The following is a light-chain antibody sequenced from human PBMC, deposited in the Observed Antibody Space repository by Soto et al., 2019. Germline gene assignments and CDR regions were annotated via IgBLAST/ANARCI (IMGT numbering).Light chain of an antibody. CDR3: SSYTGSTTLHYV. Sequence: QSTLTRPPSVSGSTCQSSTISCTGTSSDVGGYNYVSWYQQHPGKAPKLLIYDVSNRPSGASNRFSGSKSGNTASLTISGLQAEDEADYYCSSYTGSTTLHYVFGTGTKVT. CDR1: SSDVGGYNY. J-gene: IGLJ1*01. CDR2: DVS. V-gene: IGLV2-14*01.